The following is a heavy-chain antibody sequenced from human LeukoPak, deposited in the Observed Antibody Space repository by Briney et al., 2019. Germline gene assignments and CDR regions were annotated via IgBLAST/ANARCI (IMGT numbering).Heavy chain of an antibody. CDR2: IYHSGST. Sequence: PSETLSLTCAVSGGSISSSNWWSWVRQPPGKGLEWIGEIYHSGSTNYNPSLKSRVTISVDKSKNQFSLKLSSVTAADTAVYYCARDRGRMSGWYENDYWGQGTLVTVSS. D-gene: IGHD6-19*01. CDR1: GGSISSSNW. J-gene: IGHJ4*02. V-gene: IGHV4-4*02. CDR3: ARDRGRMSGWYENDY.